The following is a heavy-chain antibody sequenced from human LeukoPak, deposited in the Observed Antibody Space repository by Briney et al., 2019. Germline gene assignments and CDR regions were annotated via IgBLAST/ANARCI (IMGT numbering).Heavy chain of an antibody. CDR3: ARRVVVVPAAMDYFDY. D-gene: IGHD2-2*01. CDR1: GGSISSYY. V-gene: IGHV4-59*08. CDR2: IYYSGST. Sequence: TSSETLSLTCTVSGGSISSYYWSWIRQPPGKGLEWIGCIYYSGSTNYNPFLKSRVTISVDTSKNQFSLKLSSVTAADTAVYYCARRVVVVPAAMDYFDYWGQGTLVTVSS. J-gene: IGHJ4*02.